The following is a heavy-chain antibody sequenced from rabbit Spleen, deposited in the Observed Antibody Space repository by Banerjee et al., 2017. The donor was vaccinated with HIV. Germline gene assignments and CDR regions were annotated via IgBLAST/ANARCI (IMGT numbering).Heavy chain of an antibody. J-gene: IGHJ4*01. CDR3: ARDLVAVIGWNFKL. CDR1: GFSFSSGYD. V-gene: IGHV1S45*01. Sequence: QEQLVESGGGLVKPGASLTLICTASGFSFSSGYDMCWVRQAPGKGPESIGTITNSGKTYYTSWAKGRFIMSRTSSTAVTLQMASLTAADTATYFCARDLVAVIGWNFKLWGPGTLVT. CDR2: ITNSGKT. D-gene: IGHD1-1*01.